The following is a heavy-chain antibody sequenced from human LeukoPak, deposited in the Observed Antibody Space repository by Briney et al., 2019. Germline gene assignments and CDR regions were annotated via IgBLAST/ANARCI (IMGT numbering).Heavy chain of an antibody. CDR1: GFTFSSYT. CDR2: ISSSSRDI. Sequence: GGSLRLSCAASGFTFSSYTMNWVRQAPGKGLEWVVAISSSSRDIFYADSVKGRFSISRDNTHNSLSLRMNSLGAEDTAVYYCVREAAATLFDYWGQGTLVTVSS. D-gene: IGHD1-26*01. V-gene: IGHV3-21*01. J-gene: IGHJ4*02. CDR3: VREAAATLFDY.